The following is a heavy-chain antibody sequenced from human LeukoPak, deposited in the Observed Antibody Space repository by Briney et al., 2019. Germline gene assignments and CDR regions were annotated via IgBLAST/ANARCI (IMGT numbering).Heavy chain of an antibody. CDR1: GGSFSGYY. CDR3: ASSKPRKEWELLSGMDD. Sequence: SETLSLTCAVYGGSFSGYYWSWIRQPPGKGLEWIGEINHSGSTNYNPSLKSRVTISVDTSKNQFSLKLSSVTAADTAVYYCASSKPRKEWELLSGMDDWGQGTTVTVSS. V-gene: IGHV4-34*01. CDR2: INHSGST. J-gene: IGHJ6*02. D-gene: IGHD1-26*01.